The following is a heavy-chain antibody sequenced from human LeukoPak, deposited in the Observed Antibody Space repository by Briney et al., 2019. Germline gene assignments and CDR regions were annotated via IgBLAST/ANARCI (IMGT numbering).Heavy chain of an antibody. V-gene: IGHV5-51*01. CDR3: ARGRIGTTGTTDFDY. J-gene: IGHJ4*02. CDR1: GYSFTSYW. D-gene: IGHD1-1*01. Sequence: GESLKISCKGSGYSFTSYWIGWVRQMPGKGLEWMGIIYPGDSYTRYSPSFQGQVTISADKSISTAYLQWSSLKASDTAMYYCARGRIGTTGTTDFDYWGQGTLVTVSS. CDR2: IYPGDSYT.